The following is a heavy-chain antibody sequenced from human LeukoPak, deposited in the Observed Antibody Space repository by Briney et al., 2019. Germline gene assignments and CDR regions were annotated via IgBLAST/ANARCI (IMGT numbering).Heavy chain of an antibody. CDR3: AKGGPYDSSGYRDLYYFDY. D-gene: IGHD3-22*01. CDR1: GFTFSSYG. J-gene: IGHJ4*02. Sequence: GRSLRLSCAASGFTFSSYGMHWVRQAPGKGLEWVAVISCDGSNKYYADSVKGRFTISRDNSKNTLYLQMNSLRAEDTAVYYCAKGGPYDSSGYRDLYYFDYWGQGTLVTVSS. CDR2: ISCDGSNK. V-gene: IGHV3-30*18.